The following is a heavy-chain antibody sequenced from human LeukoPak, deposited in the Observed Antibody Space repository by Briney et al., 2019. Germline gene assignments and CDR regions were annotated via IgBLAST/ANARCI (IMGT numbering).Heavy chain of an antibody. Sequence: PSETLSLTCNVSGVSVSDGRYYWTWIRQHPGKGLEWIGYNDYSGSAKYNPSLKSRLTISIDTSKNQFSLQLSSVTAADTATYYCATPYCSSISCLDVFNVWGPGTRVIVPS. J-gene: IGHJ3*01. CDR3: ATPYCSSISCLDVFNV. D-gene: IGHD2-2*01. CDR2: NDYSGSA. CDR1: GVSVSDGRYY. V-gene: IGHV4-31*03.